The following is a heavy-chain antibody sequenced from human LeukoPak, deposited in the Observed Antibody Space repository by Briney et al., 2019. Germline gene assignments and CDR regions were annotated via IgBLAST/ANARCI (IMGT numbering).Heavy chain of an antibody. D-gene: IGHD1-14*01. Sequence: GGSLRLSCAASGFTFSSYEMNWVRQAPGKGLEWVSSISSGSSYIYYADSVKGRFTISRDNAKNSLYLQMNSLRAEDTAVYYCARENPPRWFDPWGQGTLVTVSS. CDR2: ISSGSSYI. V-gene: IGHV3-21*01. J-gene: IGHJ5*02. CDR3: ARENPPRWFDP. CDR1: GFTFSSYE.